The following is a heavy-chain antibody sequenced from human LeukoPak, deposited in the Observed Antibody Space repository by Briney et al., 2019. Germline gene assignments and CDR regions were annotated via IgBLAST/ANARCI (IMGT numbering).Heavy chain of an antibody. CDR2: IYYSESN. CDR3: AVRIAVTGKYYFAS. D-gene: IGHD6-19*01. CDR1: SVSISRGSDL. J-gene: IGHJ4*02. Sequence: SETLSLTGTVSSVSISRGSDLWGWIRQPRGGGREWIASIYYSESNYYKPPLRSRVTLSVATSKNQFSLNLSSLTAADTAVYYCAVRIAVTGKYYFASWGQGTLVTVSS. V-gene: IGHV4-39*01.